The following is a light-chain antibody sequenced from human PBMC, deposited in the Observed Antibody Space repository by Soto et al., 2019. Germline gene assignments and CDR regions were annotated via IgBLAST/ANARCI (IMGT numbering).Light chain of an antibody. V-gene: IGKV1-33*01. CDR2: DAS. CDR1: QDISNY. J-gene: IGKJ1*01. Sequence: DLQMTQSPSSLSASVGDRVTITCQASQDISNYLNWYQQKPGKAPKLLIYDASNLETGVPSRFSGSGSGTDFTFTISSLQPADIATYYCQQYDNLPWTFGQGTKVEIK. CDR3: QQYDNLPWT.